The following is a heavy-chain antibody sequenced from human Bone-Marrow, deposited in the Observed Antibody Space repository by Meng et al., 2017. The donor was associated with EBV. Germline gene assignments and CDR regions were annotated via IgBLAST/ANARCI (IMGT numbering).Heavy chain of an antibody. V-gene: IGHV2-5*02. CDR1: GFSLSTRGVG. CDR2: IYWDDDK. J-gene: IGHJ4*02. D-gene: IGHD6-6*01. Sequence: TLKESGPTLGKPAQPLTRTCTFSGFSLSTRGVGVGWIRQPPEKALEWLALIYWDDDKRYSPSLKSRLTITKDTSKNQVVLTMTNMDPVDAATYYCAHIIAARPFDYWGQGTLVTVSS. CDR3: AHIIAARPFDY.